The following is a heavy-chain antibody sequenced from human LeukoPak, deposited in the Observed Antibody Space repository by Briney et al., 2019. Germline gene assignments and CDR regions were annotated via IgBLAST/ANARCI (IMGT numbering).Heavy chain of an antibody. CDR1: GGSFSGYY. Sequence: KPSETLSLTCAVYGGSFSGYYWSWIRQPPGKGLEWIGGINHSGSTNYNPSLKSRVTISVDTSKNQFSLKLSSVTAADTAVYYCARGGIVVVPAAIARSGWFDPWGQGTLVTVSS. CDR3: ARGGIVVVPAAIARSGWFDP. V-gene: IGHV4-34*01. D-gene: IGHD2-2*01. J-gene: IGHJ5*02. CDR2: INHSGST.